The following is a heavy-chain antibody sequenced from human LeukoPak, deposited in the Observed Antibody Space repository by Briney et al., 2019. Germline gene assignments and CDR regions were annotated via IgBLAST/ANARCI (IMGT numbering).Heavy chain of an antibody. J-gene: IGHJ4*02. CDR3: ATWPGGWYGEDS. D-gene: IGHD6-19*01. Sequence: GGSLRLSCAASGFTVSSNFMSWVRQAPGKGLEWVLVIYGGGSTYYADSVKGRFTISRDTSKNMLYLQMNSLRAEDTAVYYCATWPGGWYGEDSWGQGTLVTVSS. V-gene: IGHV3-53*01. CDR1: GFTVSSNF. CDR2: IYGGGST.